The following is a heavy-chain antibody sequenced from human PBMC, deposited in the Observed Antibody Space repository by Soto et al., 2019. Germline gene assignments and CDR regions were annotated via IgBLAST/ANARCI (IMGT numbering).Heavy chain of an antibody. Sequence: SETMSLTCAVDGGSFRCYYLSWIRQPPGKGLEWIGEINHSGSTNYNPSLKSRVTISVDTSKNQFSLKLSSVTAADTAVYYCARGSGTRRPLDYWGQGTLVTVSS. D-gene: IGHD2-2*01. V-gene: IGHV4-34*01. CDR2: INHSGST. CDR3: ARGSGTRRPLDY. J-gene: IGHJ4*02. CDR1: GGSFRCYY.